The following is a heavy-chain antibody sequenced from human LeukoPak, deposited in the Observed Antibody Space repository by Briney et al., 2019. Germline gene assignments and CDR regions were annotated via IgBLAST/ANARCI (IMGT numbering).Heavy chain of an antibody. J-gene: IGHJ4*02. V-gene: IGHV1-46*01. CDR1: GYTFTTYS. CDR3: ARVATMIVVVNYFDY. Sequence: VSVKVSCKASGYTFTTYSMHWVRQAPGQGLGWMGIINPSGGSTSYAQKFQGRVTITRDTSTSTVYMELSSLRSEDTAVYYCARVATMIVVVNYFDYWGQGTLVTVSS. D-gene: IGHD3-22*01. CDR2: INPSGGST.